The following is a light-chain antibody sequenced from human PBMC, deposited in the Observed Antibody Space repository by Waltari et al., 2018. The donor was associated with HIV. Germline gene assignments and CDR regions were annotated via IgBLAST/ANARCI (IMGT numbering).Light chain of an antibody. CDR1: NIGSNT. CDR2: ADS. J-gene: IGLJ3*02. Sequence: SYVLTQPPSVSVAPGQTARITCGGNNIGSNTVHWYQQSPGQAPVLVVHADSDRPLGIPERFSGSNSGNTATLTISRVEAGDEADYYCQVWDSRSDHPVLGGGTRLTVL. CDR3: QVWDSRSDHPV. V-gene: IGLV3-21*02.